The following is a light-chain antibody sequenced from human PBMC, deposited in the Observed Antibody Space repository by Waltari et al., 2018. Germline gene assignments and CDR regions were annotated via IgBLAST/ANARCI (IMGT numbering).Light chain of an antibody. CDR3: QQYYSYWT. CDR2: KVS. J-gene: IGKJ1*01. Sequence: DLQMTQSPSTLSASVGDRITITCRASHNINQWLAWYQQKPGKAPKLLMYKVSSLATGVSSRFSGSGSWTEFTLSISSLQPDDFATYYCQQYYSYWTFDPGTKVEIK. V-gene: IGKV1-5*03. CDR1: HNINQW.